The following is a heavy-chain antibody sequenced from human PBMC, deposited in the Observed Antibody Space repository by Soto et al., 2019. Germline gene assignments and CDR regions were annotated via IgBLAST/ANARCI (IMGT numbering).Heavy chain of an antibody. V-gene: IGHV4-4*07. Sequence: SETLSLTCTVAGGSISSYYWSWIRQPPGKALEWIGRIYTSGSTNYNPSLKSRVTMSVDTSKNQFSLKLSSVTAADTAVYYCARDTDIVVAHNWFDPWGQGTLVTV. CDR2: IYTSGST. CDR3: ARDTDIVVAHNWFDP. D-gene: IGHD2-2*01. J-gene: IGHJ5*02. CDR1: GGSISSYY.